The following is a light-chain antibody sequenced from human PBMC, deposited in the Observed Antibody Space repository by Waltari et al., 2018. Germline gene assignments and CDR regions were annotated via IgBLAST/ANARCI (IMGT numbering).Light chain of an antibody. CDR2: AAS. Sequence: DIQMTQSPSSLSASVGDRVTITCRASQSISIYLNWYQQKPGKAPKLLISAASSFQSGVPSSFSGSGSGTDFTLTISSLQPEDFATYYCQQTYSTPFTFGPGTKVDIK. CDR3: QQTYSTPFT. J-gene: IGKJ3*01. V-gene: IGKV1-39*01. CDR1: QSISIY.